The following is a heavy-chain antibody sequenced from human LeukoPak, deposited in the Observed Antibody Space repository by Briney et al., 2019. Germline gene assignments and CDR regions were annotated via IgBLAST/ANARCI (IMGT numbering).Heavy chain of an antibody. CDR3: ASAPGYSSSSNFDY. V-gene: IGHV1-18*01. CDR2: ISAYNGNT. D-gene: IGHD6-13*01. CDR1: GYTFTSYG. Sequence: ASVTVSCKASGYTFTSYGISWVRQAPGQGLEWMGWISAYNGNTNYAQKLQGRVTMTTDTSTSTAYMELRSLRSDDTAVYYCASAPGYSSSSNFDYWGQGTLVTVSS. J-gene: IGHJ4*02.